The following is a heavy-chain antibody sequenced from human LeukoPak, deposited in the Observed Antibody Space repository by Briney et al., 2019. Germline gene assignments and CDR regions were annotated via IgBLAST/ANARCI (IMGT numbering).Heavy chain of an antibody. V-gene: IGHV4-34*01. J-gene: IGHJ4*02. Sequence: SETLSLTCAVYGGSFSGYYWSWIRQPPGKGLEWIGEINHSGSTNYNPSLKSRVTISVDTSKNQFSLKLSSVTAADTAVYYCARVEAARGLDYWGQGTLVTVSS. D-gene: IGHD3-3*01. CDR2: INHSGST. CDR3: ARVEAARGLDY. CDR1: GGSFSGYY.